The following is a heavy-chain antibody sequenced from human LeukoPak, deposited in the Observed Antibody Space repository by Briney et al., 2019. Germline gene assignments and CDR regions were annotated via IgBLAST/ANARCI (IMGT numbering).Heavy chain of an antibody. J-gene: IGHJ4*02. CDR2: IYTSGTT. Sequence: PSETLSLTCTVSGGSISRYYWNWIRQPAGKGLEWIGRIYTSGTTNYNPSLKSRVTMSVDTSKNQFSLKLSSVTAADTAVYYCARVFWFGGFDYWGQGTLVTVSS. CDR1: GGSISRYY. D-gene: IGHD3-10*01. V-gene: IGHV4-4*07. CDR3: ARVFWFGGFDY.